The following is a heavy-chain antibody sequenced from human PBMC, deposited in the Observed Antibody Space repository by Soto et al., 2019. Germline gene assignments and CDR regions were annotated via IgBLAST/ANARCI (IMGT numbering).Heavy chain of an antibody. CDR1: GFTFSAFY. CDR3: ARDRGAVTGHYFDY. J-gene: IGHJ4*02. V-gene: IGHV3-11*05. CDR2: ISSSGTSA. Sequence: QVQLEESGGGLVKPGGSLRLSCAASGFTFSAFYMSWIRQAPGKGLEYISYISSSGTSANYADSVKGRFTISRDNAKNSLYLQRNSLRAEDTAVYYCARDRGAVTGHYFDYWGQGALVTVSS. D-gene: IGHD6-19*01.